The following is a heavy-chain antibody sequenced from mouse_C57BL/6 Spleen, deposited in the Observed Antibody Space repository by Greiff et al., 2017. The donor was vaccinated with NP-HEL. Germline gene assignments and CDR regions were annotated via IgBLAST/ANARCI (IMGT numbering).Heavy chain of an antibody. CDR3: ARPGSSAWFGD. Sequence: EVQLVESGGGLVKPGGSLKLSCAASGFTFSDYGMHWVRQAPEKGLEWVAYISSGSSTTHYADTVKGRFTIPRDNAKNTLLLQMTSLRSDDTAMYYCARPGSSAWFGDWGQGALVTVSA. V-gene: IGHV5-17*01. CDR2: ISSGSSTT. J-gene: IGHJ3*01. D-gene: IGHD1-3*01. CDR1: GFTFSDYG.